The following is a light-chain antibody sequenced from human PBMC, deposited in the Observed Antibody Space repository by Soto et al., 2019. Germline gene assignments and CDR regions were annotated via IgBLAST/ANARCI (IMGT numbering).Light chain of an antibody. CDR1: QTIGNY. CDR3: QQSFSTPRT. V-gene: IGKV1-39*01. Sequence: DIQMTQSPSSLSATVGDRFTITCRASQTIGNYLNWYQQQPGKVPKLLIYDASYLQSGVPSRFSGSESGTDFTLNISDLRPEDFATYYCQQSFSTPRTFGQGTKVDI. J-gene: IGKJ1*01. CDR2: DAS.